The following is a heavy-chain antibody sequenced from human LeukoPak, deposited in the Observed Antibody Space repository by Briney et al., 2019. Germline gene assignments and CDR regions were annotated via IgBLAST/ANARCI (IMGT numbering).Heavy chain of an antibody. D-gene: IGHD2-2*03. CDR3: AKGGYCSSTSCPIDY. Sequence: PGRSLRLSCAASGFTFSSYGMHWVRQAPGKGLEWVAVIWYDGSSKYYADSVKGRFTISRDNSKNTLYLQMNSLRAEDTAVYYCAKGGYCSSTSCPIDYWGQGTLVTVSS. J-gene: IGHJ4*02. V-gene: IGHV3-33*06. CDR2: IWYDGSSK. CDR1: GFTFSSYG.